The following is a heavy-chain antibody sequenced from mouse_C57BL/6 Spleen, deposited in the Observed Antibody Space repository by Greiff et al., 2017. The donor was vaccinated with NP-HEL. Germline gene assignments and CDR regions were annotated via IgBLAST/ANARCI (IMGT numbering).Heavy chain of an antibody. D-gene: IGHD3-2*02. CDR3: ASSQLRGFAY. CDR2: INPSTGGT. CDR1: GYSFTGYY. J-gene: IGHJ3*01. Sequence: EVQRVESGPELVKPGASVKISCKASGYSFTGYYMNWVKQSPEKSLEWIGEINPSTGGTTYNQKFKAKATLTVDKSSSTAYMQLKSLTSEDSAVYYCASSQLRGFAYWGQGTLVTVSA. V-gene: IGHV1-42*01.